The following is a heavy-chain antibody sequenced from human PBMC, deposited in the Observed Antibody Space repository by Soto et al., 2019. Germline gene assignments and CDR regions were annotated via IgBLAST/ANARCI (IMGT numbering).Heavy chain of an antibody. V-gene: IGHV4-4*02. Sequence: SETLSLTCGVSGGTIRSPDWLTWVRQPPGKGLEWIGEIFQSGSTNYNPSLESRVTISVDKSKNQFSLTLTSVTAADTAVYFCASGRGRYSRGWSWFDPWGQGILVTVSS. CDR1: GGTIRSPDW. CDR2: IFQSGST. D-gene: IGHD6-19*01. CDR3: ASGRGRYSRGWSWFDP. J-gene: IGHJ5*02.